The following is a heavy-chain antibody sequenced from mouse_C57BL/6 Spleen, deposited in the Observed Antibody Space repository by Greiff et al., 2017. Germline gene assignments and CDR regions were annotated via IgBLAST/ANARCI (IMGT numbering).Heavy chain of an antibody. CDR1: GYTFTSYW. D-gene: IGHD3-2*02. CDR2: IHPNSGST. CDR3: ALAAQATDY. V-gene: IGHV1-64*01. J-gene: IGHJ2*01. Sequence: QVQLQQPGAELVKPGASVKLSCKASGYTFTSYWMHWVKQRPGKGLEWIGMIHPNSGSTNYNEKFKGKATLTVDKSSSTAYMQLSSLTSEASAVYYCALAAQATDYWGQGTTLTVSS.